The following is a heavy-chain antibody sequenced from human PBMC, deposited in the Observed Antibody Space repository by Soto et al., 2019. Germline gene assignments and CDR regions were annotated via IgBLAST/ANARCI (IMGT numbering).Heavy chain of an antibody. CDR2: INPSGGST. V-gene: IGHV1-46*01. J-gene: IGHJ4*02. CDR3: ARAGANTVDS. D-gene: IGHD2-8*01. CDR1: GYTFTSYY. Sequence: QVQLVQSGAEVKKPGASVKVSCKASGYTFTSYYLHWVRQAPGQGLEWMGIINPSGGSTSYAQKFQGRVTMTRDTSTSTVYMELSSLSSEDTAVYYCARAGANTVDSWGQGTLVTVSS.